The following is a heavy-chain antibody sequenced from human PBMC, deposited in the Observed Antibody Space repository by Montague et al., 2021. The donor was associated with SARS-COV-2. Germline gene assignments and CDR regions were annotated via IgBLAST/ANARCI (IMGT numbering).Heavy chain of an antibody. CDR1: GASITSYF. D-gene: IGHD5/OR15-5a*01. V-gene: IGHV4-59*01. J-gene: IGHJ4*02. CDR3: ARGHMDIVSTIFDS. Sequence: SETLSLTCTVSGASITSYFWNWVRQPPGKGLEWIGYVSYGGSTNYNPSLKSRVTISVDTSKNQFSFNLSSVTAADTAMYYCARGHMDIVSTIFDSWDQGTLVTVSS. CDR2: VSYGGST.